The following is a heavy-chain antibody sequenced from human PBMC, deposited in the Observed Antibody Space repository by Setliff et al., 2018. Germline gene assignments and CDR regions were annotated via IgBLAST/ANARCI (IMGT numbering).Heavy chain of an antibody. V-gene: IGHV4-39*01. CDR1: GGSVSSTSYY. J-gene: IGHJ4*02. Sequence: SETLSLTCTVSGGSVSSTSYYWGWIRQPPGKGLEWIGTIYYTGTTYYSPSLKSRVTISVDTSKNQFSLRLTSVTAADTAIYYCARNPASGAYYSSRPFHFDYWGQGALVTVSS. D-gene: IGHD3-22*01. CDR2: IYYTGTT. CDR3: ARNPASGAYYSSRPFHFDY.